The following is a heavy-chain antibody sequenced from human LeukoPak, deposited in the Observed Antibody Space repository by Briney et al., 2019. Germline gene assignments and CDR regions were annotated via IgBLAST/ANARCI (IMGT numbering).Heavy chain of an antibody. D-gene: IGHD3-3*01. CDR1: GFTLSSYS. V-gene: IGHV3-48*01. CDR2: ISSSSSTI. J-gene: IGHJ4*02. Sequence: PGGSLRLSCAASGFTLSSYSMNWVRQAPGKGLEWVSYISSSSSTIYYADSVKGRFTISRDNAKNSLYLQMNSLRAEDTAVYYCARVTYYDFWSGYYYWGQGTLVTVSS. CDR3: ARVTYYDFWSGYYY.